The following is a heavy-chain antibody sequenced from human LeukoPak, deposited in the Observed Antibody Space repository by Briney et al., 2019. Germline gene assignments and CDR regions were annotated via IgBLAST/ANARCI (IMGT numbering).Heavy chain of an antibody. J-gene: IGHJ4*02. Sequence: PRGSLRLSCAASGFIFSNYWMSWVRQAPGKGLEWAAKIKQDGSEKYYVDSVKGRFTISRDNGKNSLYLQMNSLRAEDTAVYYCARPRYCSGGSCYVDYWGQGTLVTVSS. V-gene: IGHV3-7*01. D-gene: IGHD2-15*01. CDR2: IKQDGSEK. CDR1: GFIFSNYW. CDR3: ARPRYCSGGSCYVDY.